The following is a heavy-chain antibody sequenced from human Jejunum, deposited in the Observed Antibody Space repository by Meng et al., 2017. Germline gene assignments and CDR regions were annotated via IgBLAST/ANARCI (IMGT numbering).Heavy chain of an antibody. Sequence: QVQLVQSGSELKKPGASVKVSCKTSGYTFTSYAMNWVRQAPGQGLEWMGWINPNTGNPTYAQGFTGRFVFSLDISVNTAYLEISSLKGDDTAMYYCAREKWQHGSSFDVWGQGTLVTVSS. CDR2: INPNTGNP. CDR1: GYTFTSYA. J-gene: IGHJ4*02. V-gene: IGHV7-4-1*02. CDR3: AREKWQHGSSFDV. D-gene: IGHD6-6*01.